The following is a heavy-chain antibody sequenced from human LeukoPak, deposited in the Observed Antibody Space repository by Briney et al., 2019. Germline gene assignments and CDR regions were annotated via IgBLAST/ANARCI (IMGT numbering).Heavy chain of an antibody. CDR1: GFTFSSYV. D-gene: IGHD3/OR15-3a*01. CDR3: AREGTSSTYFDY. V-gene: IGHV3-33*01. CDR2: IWYDGSNK. Sequence: PGGCLGLSCAASGFTFSSYVMHWVRQAPGKGLEWVAVIWYDGSNKYYADSVKGRFTISRDNSKNTLYLQMNSLRAEDTAVYYCAREGTSSTYFDYWGQGTLVTVSS. J-gene: IGHJ4*02.